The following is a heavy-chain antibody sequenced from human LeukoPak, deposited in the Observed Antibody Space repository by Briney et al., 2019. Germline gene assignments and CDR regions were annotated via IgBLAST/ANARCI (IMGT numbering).Heavy chain of an antibody. Sequence: GGSLRLSCAASGFTFSNYAMSWVRQAPGKGLEWVSAISGSGGSTYYADSVKGRFTISRDNSKNTLYLQMNSLRAEDTAVCYCAKDGTYSSSSQWGQGTLVTVSS. V-gene: IGHV3-23*01. J-gene: IGHJ4*02. CDR2: ISGSGGST. CDR3: AKDGTYSSSSQ. D-gene: IGHD6-6*01. CDR1: GFTFSNYA.